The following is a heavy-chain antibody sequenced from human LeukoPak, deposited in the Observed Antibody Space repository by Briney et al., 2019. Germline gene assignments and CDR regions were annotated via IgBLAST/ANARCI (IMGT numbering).Heavy chain of an antibody. V-gene: IGHV3-30*18. D-gene: IGHD1-7*01. CDR1: GFTFSSYG. CDR2: ISYDGSNK. CDR3: AKRTGTPYNWFDT. Sequence: GRSLRLSCAASGFTFSSYGMDWGRQAPGKGLEWVAVISYDGSNKYNADSLKGRFTISRDNSKNTLYLQMNSLRAEDTAGYYCAKRTGTPYNWFDTWGKGTLVTVS. J-gene: IGHJ5*02.